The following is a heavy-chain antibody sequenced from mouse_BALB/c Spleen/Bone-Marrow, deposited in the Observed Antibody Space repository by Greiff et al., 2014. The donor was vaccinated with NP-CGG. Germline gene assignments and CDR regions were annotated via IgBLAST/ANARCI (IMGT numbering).Heavy chain of an antibody. CDR1: GFTFSDYY. Sequence: VQLKDSGGGLVKPGGSLKLSCAASGFTFSDYYMYWVRQTPEKRLEWVATISDGGSYTYYPDSVEGRFTISRDNAKNNLYLQMSSLKSEDTAMYYCARSGERYGAMDYWGQGTSVTVFS. CDR2: ISDGGSYT. V-gene: IGHV5-4*02. CDR3: ARSGERYGAMDY. J-gene: IGHJ4*01. D-gene: IGHD1-1*02.